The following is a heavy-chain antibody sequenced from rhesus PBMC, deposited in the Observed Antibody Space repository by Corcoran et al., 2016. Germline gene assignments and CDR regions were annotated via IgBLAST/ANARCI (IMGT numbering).Heavy chain of an antibody. D-gene: IGHD3-3*01. CDR2: IYGSGGGT. CDR1: GGSISDDYY. J-gene: IGHJ4*01. V-gene: IGHV4-106*01. CDR3: ARRDFWTGSDY. Sequence: QVQLQESGPGLVKPSETLSLTCAVSGGSISDDYYWSWIRQPPGKGLEWIGYIYGSGGGTNYNPSLKNRGTISIDTSKNQFSLKLSSVTAADTAVDYCARRDFWTGSDYWGQGVLVTVSS.